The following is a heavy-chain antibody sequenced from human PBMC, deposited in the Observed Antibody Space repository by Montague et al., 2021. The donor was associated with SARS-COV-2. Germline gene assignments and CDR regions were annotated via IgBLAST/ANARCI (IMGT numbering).Heavy chain of an antibody. V-gene: IGHV4-61*02. J-gene: IGHJ6*03. CDR2: IYTSGST. CDR1: GGSISSGSYY. D-gene: IGHD6-13*01. Sequence: TLSLTCTVSGGSISSGSYYWSWIRQPAGKGLEWIGRIYTSGSTNYNFSLKSRVTISVDTSKNQFSLKLSSVTAADTAVYYCASGIAATYYYYMDVWGKGTTVTVSS. CDR3: ASGIAATYYYYMDV.